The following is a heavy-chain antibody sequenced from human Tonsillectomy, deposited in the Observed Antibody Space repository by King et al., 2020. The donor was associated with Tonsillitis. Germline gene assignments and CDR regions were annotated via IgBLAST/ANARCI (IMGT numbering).Heavy chain of an antibody. V-gene: IGHV4-39*01. D-gene: IGHD4-23*01. J-gene: IGHJ4*02. CDR2: ISYSGTT. CDR1: GVFISSSGYH. Sequence: QLQESGPGLVKPSETLSLACTVSGVFISSSGYHWGWIRQPPGKGLEWIATISYSGTTYYNPSLKSRLTISVDTSKNKFSLRLPSVTAADTAVFYCAPYSVVPNLQCYQWGQGTLVTVSS. CDR3: APYSVVPNLQCYQ.